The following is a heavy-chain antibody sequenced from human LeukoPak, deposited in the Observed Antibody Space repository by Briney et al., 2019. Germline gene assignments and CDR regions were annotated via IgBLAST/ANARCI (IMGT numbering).Heavy chain of an antibody. CDR2: IGTSGANT. CDR3: AKMWVVAGFPGVAFDI. CDR1: GFTFSSYA. Sequence: QTGGSLRLSCAASGFTFSSYAMSWVRQAPGKGLEWVSAIGTSGANTYYADSVKGRFTISRDNSKNTLILQMNSLRAEDTAVYYCAKMWVVAGFPGVAFDISGHGTLVTVSA. J-gene: IGHJ3*02. D-gene: IGHD2-15*01. V-gene: IGHV3-23*01.